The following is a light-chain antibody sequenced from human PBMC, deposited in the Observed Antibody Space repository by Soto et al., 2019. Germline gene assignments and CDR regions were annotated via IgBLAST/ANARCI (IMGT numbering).Light chain of an antibody. V-gene: IGKV1-39*01. Sequence: DIQMTQSPSSLSASVGDRVTITCRASQSISSYLNWYQQKPGIAPELLIYAASSLQRGVPSRFSGSGSGTDFTLTISSLQPEDSATYFCQQSYSTPLTFGGGTKVEIK. CDR2: AAS. J-gene: IGKJ4*01. CDR1: QSISSY. CDR3: QQSYSTPLT.